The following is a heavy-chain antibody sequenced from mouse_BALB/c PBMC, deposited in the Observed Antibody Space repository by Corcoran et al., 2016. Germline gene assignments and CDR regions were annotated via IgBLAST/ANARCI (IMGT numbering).Heavy chain of an antibody. CDR3: ASTYERYFDY. J-gene: IGHJ2*01. Sequence: EVQLQQSGPELVKPGASVKMSCKASGYTFTSYDMHWVKQKPGQGLEWIGYINPYNDGTKYNQKFKGKATLTSDKSSSTAYMELSSLTSEDSAVYYCASTYERYFDYWGQGTTLTVSS. CDR1: GYTFTSYD. V-gene: IGHV1S136*01. D-gene: IGHD2-10*02. CDR2: INPYNDGT.